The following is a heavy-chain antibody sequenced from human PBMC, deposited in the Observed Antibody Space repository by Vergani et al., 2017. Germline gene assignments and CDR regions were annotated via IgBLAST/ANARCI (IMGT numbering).Heavy chain of an antibody. CDR1: GGSISSSSYY. V-gene: IGHV4-39*01. CDR3: AIPEGATPRGAFDI. Sequence: QLQLQESGPGLVKPSETLSLTCTVSGGSISSSSYYWGWIRQPPGKGLEWIGSIYYSGSTYYNPSLKSRVTISVDTSKNQFSLKLSSVTAADTAVYYCAIPEGATPRGAFDIWGQGTMVTVSS. J-gene: IGHJ3*02. CDR2: IYYSGST. D-gene: IGHD1-26*01.